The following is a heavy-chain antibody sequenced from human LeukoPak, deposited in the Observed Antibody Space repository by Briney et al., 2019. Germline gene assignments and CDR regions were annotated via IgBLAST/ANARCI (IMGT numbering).Heavy chain of an antibody. Sequence: SETLSLTCGVSGFSISSDHSWAWMRQPPGKGLEWIGSIHHSGSTLYNSSLVSRVTISLDASKNQFSLLLTSVTAADTAVYYCARNGFRNFDLLDPWGQGTLVTVSS. D-gene: IGHD3-3*02. CDR3: ARNGFRNFDLLDP. CDR1: GFSISSDHS. V-gene: IGHV4-38-2*01. CDR2: IHHSGST. J-gene: IGHJ5*02.